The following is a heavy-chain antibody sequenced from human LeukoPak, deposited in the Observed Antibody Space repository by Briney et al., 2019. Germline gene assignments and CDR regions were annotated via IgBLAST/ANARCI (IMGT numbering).Heavy chain of an antibody. CDR1: GGSISSSTYN. CDR3: ARGDSGSYWNFDY. J-gene: IGHJ4*02. Sequence: SETLSLTCTVSGGSISSSTYNWDWIRQPPGKGLEWIGRISYSGSTYYNPSLKSRVTISVDTSKNQFSLKLSSVTAADTAVYYCARGDSGSYWNFDYWGQGTLVTVSS. V-gene: IGHV4-39*07. D-gene: IGHD1-26*01. CDR2: ISYSGST.